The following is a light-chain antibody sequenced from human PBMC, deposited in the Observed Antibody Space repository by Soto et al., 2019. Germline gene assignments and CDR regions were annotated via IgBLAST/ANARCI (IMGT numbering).Light chain of an antibody. CDR3: HQYDHSPN. CDR2: ATS. Sequence: EVVLTQSPRTLSMSPGERVTLSCRASQSISGSSLGWYQHRPGRAPRLLIYATSGRATGIPDRFSGSGSGTDFTLTISRLEPEDFSLYYCHQYDHSPNFGGGTKVEI. J-gene: IGKJ4*01. CDR1: QSISGSS. V-gene: IGKV3-20*01.